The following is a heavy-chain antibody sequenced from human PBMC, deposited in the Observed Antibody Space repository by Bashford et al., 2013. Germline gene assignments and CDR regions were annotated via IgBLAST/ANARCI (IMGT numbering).Heavy chain of an antibody. D-gene: IGHD2-2*01. CDR2: INPSGGST. J-gene: IGHJ6*02. CDR3: ARHCSSNNCYDYGMDV. V-gene: IGHV1-46*01. CDR1: GYTFTSYY. Sequence: ASVKVSCKASGYTFTSYYMHWVRQAPGQGLEWMGIINPSGGSTSYAQKFQGRVTMTRDTSTSTVYMELSSLRSEDTAVYYCARHCSSNNCYDYGMDVWGQGTTVTVSS.